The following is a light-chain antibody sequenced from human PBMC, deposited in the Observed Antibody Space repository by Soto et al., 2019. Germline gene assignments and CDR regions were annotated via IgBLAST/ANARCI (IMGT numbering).Light chain of an antibody. V-gene: IGKV1-5*03. CDR3: KHYNSYSEA. CDR2: KAS. CDR1: QGISTY. J-gene: IGKJ1*01. Sequence: DIQLTQSPPSLSASVGDRVTITYRVSQGISTYLNCYRHKPGKAPKLLIYKASTLKSGVPSRFSGSGSGTEFTRTIRSLQPDDFATYYCKHYNSYSEAVGQGTKV.